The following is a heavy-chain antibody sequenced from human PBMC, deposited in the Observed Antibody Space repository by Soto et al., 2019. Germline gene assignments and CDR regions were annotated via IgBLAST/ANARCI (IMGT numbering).Heavy chain of an antibody. CDR2: ISANGAFD. Sequence: EVQLVESGGGLIEPGRSLRLSCAASGFSFDDHAMNWVRLAPGKGLEWVSGISANGAFDGYANSVRGRFTISRDNAKNSLFLQMNSLRREDTAVYYCTRDIFRTITTIDYWGQGTLVTVSS. D-gene: IGHD1-20*01. V-gene: IGHV3-9*01. J-gene: IGHJ4*02. CDR3: TRDIFRTITTIDY. CDR1: GFSFDDHA.